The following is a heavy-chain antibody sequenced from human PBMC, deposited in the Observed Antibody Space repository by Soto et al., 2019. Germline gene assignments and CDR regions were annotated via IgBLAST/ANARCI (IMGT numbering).Heavy chain of an antibody. Sequence: QVQLMQSGAEVKKPGSSVKVSCKASGGTFSTSAISWVRQAPGEGLEWVGGIMPVFATPDYAQKFQGRLTISAGDSTTTAYLELTSLTTDDTAVYYCARDKDRQQLGGNYYYILDVWGQGTAITVSS. CDR2: IMPVFATP. V-gene: IGHV1-69*12. CDR3: ARDKDRQQLGGNYYYILDV. CDR1: GGTFSTSA. D-gene: IGHD3-3*02. J-gene: IGHJ6*02.